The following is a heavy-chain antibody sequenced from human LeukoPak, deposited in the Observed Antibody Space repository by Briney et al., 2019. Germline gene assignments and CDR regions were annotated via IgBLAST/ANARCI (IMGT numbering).Heavy chain of an antibody. D-gene: IGHD3-22*01. J-gene: IGHJ4*02. V-gene: IGHV1-2*02. CDR3: ARVHLYYYDSSGYYTNDGFDY. Sequence: ASVKVSCKAYGYTFTGYYMHWVRQAPGHWLEWMGWINPNRGGTNYAQKIQGTVTMTRDTSISKAYMELSRLRSDDTAVYYCARVHLYYYDSSGYYTNDGFDYWGQGTLVTVSS. CDR2: INPNRGGT. CDR1: GYTFTGYY.